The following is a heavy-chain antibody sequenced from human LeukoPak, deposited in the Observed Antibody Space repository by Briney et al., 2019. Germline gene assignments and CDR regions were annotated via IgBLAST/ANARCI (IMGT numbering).Heavy chain of an antibody. CDR2: IYHSGST. V-gene: IGHV4-30-2*01. J-gene: IGHJ2*01. CDR3: ARYSSTWPYWYFDL. CDR1: GGSISSGGYS. Sequence: SQTLSLTCAVSGGSISSGGYSWSWIQQPPGKGLEWIGYIYHSGSTYYNPSLKSRVTISVDRSKNQFSLKLTSVTAAGTAVYYCARYSSTWPYWYFDLWGRGTLVTVSS. D-gene: IGHD6-13*01.